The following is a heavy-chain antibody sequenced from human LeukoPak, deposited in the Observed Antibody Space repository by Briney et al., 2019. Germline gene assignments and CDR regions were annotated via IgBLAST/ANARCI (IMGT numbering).Heavy chain of an antibody. D-gene: IGHD3-22*01. V-gene: IGHV3-23*01. CDR3: AKGLAMIGYCYGMDV. J-gene: IGHJ6*02. Sequence: AGGSLRLSCAASGFTFPNAWMTWVRQAPGKGLEWVSAISGSGGSTYYADSVKGRFTISRDNSKNTLYLQMNSLRAEDTAVYYCAKGLAMIGYCYGMDVWGQGTTVTVSS. CDR1: GFTFPNAW. CDR2: ISGSGGST.